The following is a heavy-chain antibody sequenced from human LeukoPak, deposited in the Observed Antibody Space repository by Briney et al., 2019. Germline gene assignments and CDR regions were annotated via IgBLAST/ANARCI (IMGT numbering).Heavy chain of an antibody. CDR3: ARMGATNPFDY. D-gene: IGHD1-26*01. V-gene: IGHV4-59*01. Sequence: SETLSLTCTVSGGSISSYHWSWTRQPPGKGLEWIGYIYYSGSTNYNPSLKSRVTISVDTSKNQFSLKLSSVTAADTAVYYCARMGATNPFDYWGQGTLVTVSS. J-gene: IGHJ4*02. CDR1: GGSISSYH. CDR2: IYYSGST.